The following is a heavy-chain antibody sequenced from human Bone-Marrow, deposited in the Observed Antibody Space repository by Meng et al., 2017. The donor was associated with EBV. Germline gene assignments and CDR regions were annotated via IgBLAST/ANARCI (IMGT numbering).Heavy chain of an antibody. J-gene: IGHJ5*02. CDR1: GFTVNSNY. Sequence: VEVVESGGGLVQPGGSLRLPCAASGFTVNSNYMSWVRQAPGKGLEWVSVIYSGGNTYYADSVRGRFTISRDDSKNTLYLQMNSLRAEDTAVYYCARDVYYYDNSGEKGWFDPWGQGTLVTVSS. V-gene: IGHV3-53*01. CDR3: ARDVYYYDNSGEKGWFDP. D-gene: IGHD3-22*01. CDR2: IYSGGNT.